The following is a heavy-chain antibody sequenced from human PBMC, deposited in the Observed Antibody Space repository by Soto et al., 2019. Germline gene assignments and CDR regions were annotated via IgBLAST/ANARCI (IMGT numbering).Heavy chain of an antibody. Sequence: PGGSLRLSCAASGFTFSSYGMHWVRQAPGKGLEWVAVIWYDGSDKYYADSVKGRFTISRDNSKNTLYLQMNSLRAEDTAVYYCALSRYSYYFDSWGQGTLVTVSS. V-gene: IGHV3-33*08. CDR1: GFTFSSYG. J-gene: IGHJ4*02. CDR2: IWYDGSDK. D-gene: IGHD1-1*01. CDR3: ALSRYSYYFDS.